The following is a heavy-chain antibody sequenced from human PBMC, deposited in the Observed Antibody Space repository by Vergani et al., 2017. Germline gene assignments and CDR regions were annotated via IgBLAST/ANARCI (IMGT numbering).Heavy chain of an antibody. CDR3: ARWAADLSDYYYYMDV. CDR1: GSSISSGSYY. D-gene: IGHD6-13*01. Sequence: QVQLQESGPGLVKPSQTLSLTCTVSGSSISSGSYYWSWIRQPAGKGLEWIGRIYTSGSTNYNPSLKSRVTMSVDTSKNQFCLKLSSVTAADTAVYYCARWAADLSDYYYYMDVWGKGTTVTVSS. J-gene: IGHJ6*03. CDR2: IYTSGST. V-gene: IGHV4-61*02.